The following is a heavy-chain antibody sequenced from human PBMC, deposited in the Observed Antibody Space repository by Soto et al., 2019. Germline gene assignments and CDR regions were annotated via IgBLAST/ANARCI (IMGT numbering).Heavy chain of an antibody. J-gene: IGHJ6*02. CDR3: ARDRGKPLLWFGEFYGMDV. V-gene: IGHV4-59*01. CDR1: GGSISSYY. Sequence: PSETLSLTCTVSGGSISSYYWSWIRQPPGKGLEWIGYIYYSGSTNYNPSLKSRVTISVDTSKNQFSLKLSSVTAADTAVYYCARDRGKPLLWFGEFYGMDVWGQGTRVTVSS. CDR2: IYYSGST. D-gene: IGHD3-10*01.